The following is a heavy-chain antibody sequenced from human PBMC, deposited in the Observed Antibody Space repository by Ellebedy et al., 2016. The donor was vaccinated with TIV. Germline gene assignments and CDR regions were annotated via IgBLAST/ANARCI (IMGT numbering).Heavy chain of an antibody. CDR1: GFPFSNFW. J-gene: IGHJ4*02. CDR2: INHDGSEE. D-gene: IGHD3-10*01. V-gene: IGHV3-7*03. Sequence: GESLKISCAVSGFPFSNFWMRWVRQAPGKGLEWVANINHDGSEENYVDSVKGRFTVPRDNAKNSLYLQMNSLRAEDTALYYCVRESNYGTRDCGYWGQGTLVTVSS. CDR3: VRESNYGTRDCGY.